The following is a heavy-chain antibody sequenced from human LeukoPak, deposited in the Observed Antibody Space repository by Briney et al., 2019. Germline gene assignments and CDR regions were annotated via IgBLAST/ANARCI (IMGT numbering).Heavy chain of an antibody. CDR3: ARGQVDFWSGYHDY. J-gene: IGHJ4*02. V-gene: IGHV4-34*01. CDR2: INHSGST. CDR1: GGSFSSYY. Sequence: SETLSLTCAVYGGSFSSYYWSWIRQPPGKGLEWIGEINHSGSTNYNPSLKSRVTISVDTSKNQFSLKLSSVTAADTAVYYCARGQVDFWSGYHDYWGQGTLVTVSS. D-gene: IGHD3-3*01.